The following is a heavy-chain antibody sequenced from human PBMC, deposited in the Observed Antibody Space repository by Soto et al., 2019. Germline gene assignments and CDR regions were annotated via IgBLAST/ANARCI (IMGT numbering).Heavy chain of an antibody. CDR3: ARDLISYGRPTVMDV. Sequence: SETLSLTCTVSGGSISSYYWSWIRQPPGKGLEWIGYIYYSGSTNYNPSLKSRVTISVDTSKNQFSLKLSSVTAADTAVYYCARDLISYGRPTVMDVWGQGTTVTVSS. D-gene: IGHD5-18*01. CDR1: GGSISSYY. CDR2: IYYSGST. J-gene: IGHJ6*02. V-gene: IGHV4-59*01.